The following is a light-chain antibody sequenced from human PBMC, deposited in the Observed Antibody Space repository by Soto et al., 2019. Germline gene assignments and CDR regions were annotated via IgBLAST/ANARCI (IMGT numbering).Light chain of an antibody. Sequence: EIVMTQSPATLSVSPGERATLSCMAIQSVSSNLAWYQQKPGQAPRLLIYGASTRATGIPARFSGSGSGTEFTLIISSLQSEDFAVYFCQQYNNRPLTFGGGTKVDSK. CDR3: QQYNNRPLT. CDR1: QSVSSN. J-gene: IGKJ4*01. V-gene: IGKV3-15*01. CDR2: GAS.